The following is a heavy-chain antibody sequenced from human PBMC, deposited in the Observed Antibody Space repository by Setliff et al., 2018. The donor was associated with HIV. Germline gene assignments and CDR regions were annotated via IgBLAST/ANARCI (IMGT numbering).Heavy chain of an antibody. V-gene: IGHV4-39*01. J-gene: IGHJ4*02. Sequence: SETLSLTCTISGASINSGRYYWGWIRQPPGKGLEWIGSVSYTGSTSYNPSLRSRVTISVDTSRNQFSLKATSVSAADTAVYYCARGTEVGATGFWGQGTLVTVS. CDR2: VSYTGST. CDR3: ARGTEVGATGF. D-gene: IGHD3-16*01. CDR1: GASINSGRYY.